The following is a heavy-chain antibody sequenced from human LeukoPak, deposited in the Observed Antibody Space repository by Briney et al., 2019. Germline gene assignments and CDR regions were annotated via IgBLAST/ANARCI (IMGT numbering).Heavy chain of an antibody. J-gene: IGHJ4*02. Sequence: SETLSLTCTVSGGSISSYYWSWIRQPPGKGLEGIGYIYTSWSTNYNPSLKSRVTISVDTSKNQFSLKLSTVTAAETAVYYCATHTDSGYRGDFDYWGQGTLVTVSS. D-gene: IGHD5-18*01. CDR1: GGSISSYY. CDR3: ATHTDSGYRGDFDY. CDR2: IYTSWST. V-gene: IGHV4-4*09.